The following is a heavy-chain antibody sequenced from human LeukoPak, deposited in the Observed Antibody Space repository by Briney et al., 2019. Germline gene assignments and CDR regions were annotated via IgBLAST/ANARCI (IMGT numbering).Heavy chain of an antibody. CDR2: VRYDGSQK. D-gene: IGHD6-13*01. J-gene: IGHJ4*02. Sequence: PGGSLRLACAASGFTFSSYDMYWVRQAPGKGLDWVAFVRYDGSQKYYADSVKGRFTISRDNSKNTLYLQMNSLRAEDTAVYYCASAELSSKAPNDYWGQGTLVTVSS. V-gene: IGHV3-30*02. CDR3: ASAELSSKAPNDY. CDR1: GFTFSSYD.